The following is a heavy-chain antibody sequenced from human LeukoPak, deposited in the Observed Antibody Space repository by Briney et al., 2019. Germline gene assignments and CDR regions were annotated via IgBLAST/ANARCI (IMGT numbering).Heavy chain of an antibody. D-gene: IGHD4-17*01. CDR1: GGSISSYY. V-gene: IGHV4-59*12. J-gene: IGHJ6*02. Sequence: SETLSLTCTVSGGSISSYYWSWIRQPPGKGLEWIGYIYYSGSTNYNPSLKSRVTMSVDTSKNQFSLKLSSVTAADTAVYYCARDPPPMTTVTTYYYYGMDVWGQGTTVTVSS. CDR2: IYYSGST. CDR3: ARDPPPMTTVTTYYYYGMDV.